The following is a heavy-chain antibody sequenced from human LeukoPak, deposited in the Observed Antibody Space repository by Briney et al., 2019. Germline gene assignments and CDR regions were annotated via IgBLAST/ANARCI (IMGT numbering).Heavy chain of an antibody. J-gene: IGHJ5*02. CDR1: GYSFTSYW. CDR2: IVPSDSYT. CDR3: ARHRSGSGSYYEDGDWFAP. D-gene: IGHD3-10*01. Sequence: GESLRISCKGSGYSFTSYWISWLRQMPGKGLEWMGRIVPSDSYTNYSPSFEGHVTISADKSISTAYLQWSSLKASDTAMYYCARHRSGSGSYYEDGDWFAPWGQGTLVTVSS. V-gene: IGHV5-10-1*01.